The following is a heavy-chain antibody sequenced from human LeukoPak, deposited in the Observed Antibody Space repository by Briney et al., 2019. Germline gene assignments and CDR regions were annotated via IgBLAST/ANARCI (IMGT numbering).Heavy chain of an antibody. CDR3: ARDGTGPIGFDI. CDR2: ISSNGGST. J-gene: IGHJ3*02. CDR1: GFTFSSYA. D-gene: IGHD3-10*01. V-gene: IGHV3-64*01. Sequence: GGSLRLSCAASGFTFSSYAMHWVRQAPGKGLEYVSAISSNGGSTYYANSVKGRFTISRDNSKNTLYLQMGSLRAEDMTVYYCARDGTGPIGFDIWGQGTMVTGSS.